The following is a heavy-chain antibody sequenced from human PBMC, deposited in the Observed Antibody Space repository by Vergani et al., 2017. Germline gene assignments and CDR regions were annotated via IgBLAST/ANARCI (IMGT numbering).Heavy chain of an antibody. J-gene: IGHJ4*02. CDR1: GGTFSSYA. D-gene: IGHD3-22*01. V-gene: IGHV1-69*18. CDR2: IIPIFGTA. CDR3: ARAVESSDSSGYYYEGVRYYFDY. Sequence: QVQLVQSGAEVKKPGSSVKVSCKASGGTFSSYAISWVRQAPGQGLEWMGRIIPIFGTANYAQKFQGRVTITADESTSTAYMELSSLRSEDTAVYYCARAVESSDSSGYYYEGVRYYFDYWGQGTLVTVSS.